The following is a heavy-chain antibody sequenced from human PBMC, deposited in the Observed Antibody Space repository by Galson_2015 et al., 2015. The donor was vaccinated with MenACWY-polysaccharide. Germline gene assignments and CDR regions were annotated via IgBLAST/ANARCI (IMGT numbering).Heavy chain of an antibody. CDR3: ARTVTGYCSGGSCLWFDP. V-gene: IGHV4-4*07. J-gene: IGHJ5*02. CDR1: GGSISSYY. Sequence: ETLSLTCTVSGGSISSYYWSWIRQPAGKGLEWIGRIYTSGSTNYNPSLKSRVTMSVDTSKNQFSLKLSSVTAADTAVYYCARTVTGYCSGGSCLWFDPWGQGTLVTVSS. D-gene: IGHD2-15*01. CDR2: IYTSGST.